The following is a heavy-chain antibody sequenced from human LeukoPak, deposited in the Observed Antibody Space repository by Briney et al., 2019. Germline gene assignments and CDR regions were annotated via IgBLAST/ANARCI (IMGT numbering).Heavy chain of an antibody. Sequence: GSLRLSCATSGFTFSRCGMSWVRQAPGKGLEWVSAISASGASTYYADSVKGRFTISRDNSKNTVYVQMNSLGAEDTALYYCAKHRGRSRDNVDIWGQGTMVTVFS. V-gene: IGHV3-23*01. D-gene: IGHD1-14*01. J-gene: IGHJ3*02. CDR1: GFTFSRCG. CDR2: ISASGAST. CDR3: AKHRGRSRDNVDI.